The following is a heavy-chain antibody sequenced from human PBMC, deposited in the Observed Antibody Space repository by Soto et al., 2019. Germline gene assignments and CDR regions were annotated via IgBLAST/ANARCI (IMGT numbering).Heavy chain of an antibody. CDR1: GGSISSGGYY. CDR3: ARSGPGQLSDWFDP. D-gene: IGHD6-6*01. V-gene: IGHV4-31*03. Sequence: SETLSLTCTVSGGSISSGGYYWSWIRQHPGKGLEWIGYIYYSGSTYYNPSLKSRVTISVDTSKNQFSLKLSSVTAADTAVYYCARSGPGQLSDWFDPWGQGTLVTVSS. CDR2: IYYSGST. J-gene: IGHJ5*02.